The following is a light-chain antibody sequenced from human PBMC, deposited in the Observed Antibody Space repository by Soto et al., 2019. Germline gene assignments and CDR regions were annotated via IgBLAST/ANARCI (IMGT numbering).Light chain of an antibody. Sequence: EIVLTQSPGTLSLSPGERATLSCRASQSVRSTYLAWYQQKPGQAPRLLIYGASSRATGIPDRFSGSGSGKDFTLTISRLEPEDFAVYYCQQYGGSPLTFGGGTKVEIK. V-gene: IGKV3-20*01. CDR1: QSVRSTY. J-gene: IGKJ4*01. CDR2: GAS. CDR3: QQYGGSPLT.